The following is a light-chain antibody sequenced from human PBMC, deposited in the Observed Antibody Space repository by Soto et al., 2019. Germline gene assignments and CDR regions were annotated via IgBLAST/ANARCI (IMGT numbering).Light chain of an antibody. V-gene: IGKV1-5*03. Sequence: DIQMTHSPSTLSASVLYRVTITCRASQNVKRWLAWYQQKPGKAPRLLIYKASTLEIGVPSRFSGSGSGTEFTLTISSLQPDDVATYYCQKYNDYSWKFGQGTKVDIK. CDR3: QKYNDYSWK. CDR1: QNVKRW. CDR2: KAS. J-gene: IGKJ1*01.